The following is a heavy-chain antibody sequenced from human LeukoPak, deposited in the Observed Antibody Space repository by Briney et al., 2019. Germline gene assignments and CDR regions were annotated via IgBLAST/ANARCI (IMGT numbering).Heavy chain of an antibody. Sequence: SETLSLTCAVYGGSFCGYYWSWIRQPPGKGLEWIGNIHYSGSTYYSPSLKNRVTISVDTSKNQFSLRLKSVTAADTAVYYCWRTHCSNSVGSSSRVNFWGQGTLVTVS. CDR2: IHYSGST. J-gene: IGHJ4*02. D-gene: IGHD2-8*01. CDR1: GGSFCGYY. CDR3: WRTHCSNSVGSSSRVNF. V-gene: IGHV4-34*01.